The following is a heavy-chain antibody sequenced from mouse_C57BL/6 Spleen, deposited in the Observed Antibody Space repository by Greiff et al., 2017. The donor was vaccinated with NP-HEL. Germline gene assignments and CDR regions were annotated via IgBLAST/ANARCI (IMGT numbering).Heavy chain of an antibody. CDR1: GYTFTSYW. CDR3: ARKKGIPYAMDY. V-gene: IGHV1-64*01. J-gene: IGHJ4*01. CDR2: IHPNSGST. Sequence: QVQLKQPGAELVKPGASVKLSCKASGYTFTSYWMHWVKQRPGQGLEWIGMIHPNSGSTNYNEKFKSKATLTVDKSSSTAYMQLSSLTSEDSAVYYCARKKGIPYAMDYWGQGTSVTVSS.